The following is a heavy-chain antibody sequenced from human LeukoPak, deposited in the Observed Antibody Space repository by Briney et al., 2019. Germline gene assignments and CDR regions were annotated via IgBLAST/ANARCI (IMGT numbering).Heavy chain of an antibody. J-gene: IGHJ4*02. CDR3: VRDYNWGFDY. CDR1: GFSLNSYS. Sequence: GGSLRLSCEASGFSLNSYSVNWVRQAPGKGLEWLSYISTTYDIYYADSVKGRFTISKDNAKNSLYLQMNSLRAEDTAVYYCVRDYNWGFDYWGQGTLAAVSS. CDR2: ISTTYDI. D-gene: IGHD1-20*01. V-gene: IGHV3-21*05.